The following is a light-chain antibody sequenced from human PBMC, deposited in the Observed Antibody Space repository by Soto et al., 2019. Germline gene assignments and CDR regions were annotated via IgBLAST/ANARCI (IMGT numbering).Light chain of an antibody. CDR3: HQYYSWPRGT. Sequence: EVVLQQSPGTLSLFPGERAALSCRASQSVTNSYLAWFQQKPGQAQRPLIYGISNRASGIPARFSGTGSGTEFTLTISSLQSEDFAVYYCHQYYSWPRGTFGQGTKVDIK. CDR2: GIS. CDR1: QSVTNSY. J-gene: IGKJ1*01. V-gene: IGKV3-20*01.